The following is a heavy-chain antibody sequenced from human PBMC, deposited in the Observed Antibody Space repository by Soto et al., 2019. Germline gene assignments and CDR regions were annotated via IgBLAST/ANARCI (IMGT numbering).Heavy chain of an antibody. CDR2: MNPNSGNT. Sequence: ASVKVSCKASGYTFTSYDINWVRQATGQGLEWMGWMNPNSGNTGYAQKFQGRVTMTRNTSISTAYMELSSLRSEDTAVYYCARFRWFGELLGYYYGMDVWGQGTTVTVSS. D-gene: IGHD3-10*01. V-gene: IGHV1-8*01. CDR1: GYTFTSYD. CDR3: ARFRWFGELLGYYYGMDV. J-gene: IGHJ6*02.